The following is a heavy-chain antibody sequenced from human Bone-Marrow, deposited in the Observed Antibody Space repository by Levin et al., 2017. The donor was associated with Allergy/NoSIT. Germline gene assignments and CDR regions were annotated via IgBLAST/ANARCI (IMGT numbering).Heavy chain of an antibody. J-gene: IGHJ6*02. Sequence: PGGSLRLSCAASGFTFSDYAMTWVRQAPGKGLQWVASIINAPHHADSVKGRFAISRENSKSTLYLQMNNLRAEDTAIYYCAKGVSYFYYAGMDVWGQGTTVTVSS. CDR1: GFTFSDYA. CDR3: AKGVSYFYYAGMDV. CDR2: IINAP. D-gene: IGHD3-22*01. V-gene: IGHV3-23*01.